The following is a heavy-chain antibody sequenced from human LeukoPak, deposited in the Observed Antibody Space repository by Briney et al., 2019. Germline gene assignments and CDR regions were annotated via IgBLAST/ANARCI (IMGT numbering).Heavy chain of an antibody. V-gene: IGHV1-2*02. J-gene: IGHJ4*02. CDR2: INPKSVGT. CDR3: SRDGYYYDSSGRFDY. Sequence: GASVKVSCKASRYTFTGDYMQWVRQAPGQGLEWMGWINPKSVGTNYAQKFQGRVTMTRDTTISTTYMDRRRPGSDETPGVYCSRDGYYYDSSGRFDYWGQGTLVTASS. D-gene: IGHD3-22*01. CDR1: RYTFTGDY.